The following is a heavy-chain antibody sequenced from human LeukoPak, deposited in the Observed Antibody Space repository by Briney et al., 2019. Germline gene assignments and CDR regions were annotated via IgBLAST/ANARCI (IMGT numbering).Heavy chain of an antibody. CDR2: IYYTGST. V-gene: IGHV4-59*08. J-gene: IGHJ4*02. CDR3: ARGADVDIVVVPAALTRSGYDY. Sequence: SETLSLTCTVSGGSISNYYWTWTRQPPGKGLEWIGYIYYTGSTNYNPSLKSRVTISVDTSKNQFSLKLNSVTAADTAVYYCARGADVDIVVVPAALTRSGYDYWGQGALVTVSS. D-gene: IGHD2-2*03. CDR1: GGSISNYY.